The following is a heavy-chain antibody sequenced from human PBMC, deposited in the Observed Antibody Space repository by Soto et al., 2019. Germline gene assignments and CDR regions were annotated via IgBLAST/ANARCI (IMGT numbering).Heavy chain of an antibody. Sequence: GGSLRLSCAASGFTVSSKYMSWVRQAPGKGLEWVSVIYSDESTYYADSVKGRFTISRNNSKNTLYLQMNSLRAEDTAVYYCATERGPTYYFDYWGQGTLVTVSS. V-gene: IGHV3-53*01. CDR1: GFTVSSKY. CDR3: ATERGPTYYFDY. CDR2: IYSDEST. J-gene: IGHJ4*02.